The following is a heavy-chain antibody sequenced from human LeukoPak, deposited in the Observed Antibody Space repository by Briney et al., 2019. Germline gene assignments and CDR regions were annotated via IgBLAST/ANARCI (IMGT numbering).Heavy chain of an antibody. Sequence: GGSLRLSCAASGFTFSNYAMSWVRQAPGKGLEWVAFIRYDGSNKYYADSVKGRFTISRDNSKNTLYLQMNSLRAEDTAVYYCAKDIPALAAAGTGFDYWGQGTLVTVSS. J-gene: IGHJ4*02. V-gene: IGHV3-30*02. CDR3: AKDIPALAAAGTGFDY. CDR1: GFTFSNYA. D-gene: IGHD6-13*01. CDR2: IRYDGSNK.